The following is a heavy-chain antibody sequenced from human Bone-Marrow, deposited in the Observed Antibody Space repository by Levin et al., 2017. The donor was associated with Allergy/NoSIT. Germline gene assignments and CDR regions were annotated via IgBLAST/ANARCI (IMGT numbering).Heavy chain of an antibody. CDR2: IYYSGST. CDR3: ARWEYSGYDFENRNWFDP. Sequence: SETLSLTCTVSGGSISSSSYYWGWIRQPPGKGLEWIGSIYYSGSTYYNPSLKSRVTISVDTSKNQFSLKLSSVTAADTAVYYCARWEYSGYDFENRNWFDPWGQGTLVTVSS. J-gene: IGHJ5*02. V-gene: IGHV4-39*01. CDR1: GGSISSSSYY. D-gene: IGHD5-12*01.